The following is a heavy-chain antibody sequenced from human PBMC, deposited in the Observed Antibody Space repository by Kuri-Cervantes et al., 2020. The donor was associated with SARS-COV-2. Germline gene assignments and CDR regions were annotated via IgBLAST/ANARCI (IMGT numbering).Heavy chain of an antibody. Sequence: GGSLRLSCAASGFTFSSYAMHWVRQAPGKGLEWVAVISDDGRKKYYRDSVKGRFTISRDTSKNTVYLQMNSLRPDDTGVYFCARVLVRAFYYFYAVDVWGQGTTVTVSS. V-gene: IGHV3-30*04. D-gene: IGHD2-21*01. J-gene: IGHJ6*02. CDR1: GFTFSSYA. CDR3: ARVLVRAFYYFYAVDV. CDR2: ISDDGRKK.